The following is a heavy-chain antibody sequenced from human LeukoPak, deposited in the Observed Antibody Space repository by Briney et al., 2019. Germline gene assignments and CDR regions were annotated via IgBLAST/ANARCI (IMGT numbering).Heavy chain of an antibody. D-gene: IGHD6-13*01. CDR2: IYTSGNT. Sequence: SETLSLTCTVSGGSISSGSYYWSWIRQPAGKGLEWIGRIYTSGNTNYNPSLKSRVTISVDTSKNQFSLKLSSVTAADTAVYYCARVPRSIAAVTPWGQGTLVTVSS. CDR1: GGSISSGSYY. V-gene: IGHV4-61*02. J-gene: IGHJ4*02. CDR3: ARVPRSIAAVTP.